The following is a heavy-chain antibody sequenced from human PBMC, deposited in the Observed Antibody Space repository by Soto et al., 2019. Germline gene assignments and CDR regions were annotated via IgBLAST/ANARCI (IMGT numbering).Heavy chain of an antibody. J-gene: IGHJ4*02. CDR2: IIPIFGTA. CDR1: GGTFSRHA. Sequence: QVQLVQSGAAVRKPGSSVKVSCKASGGTFSRHAISWVRQAPGQGLEWMGGIIPIFGTANHAQKFQGRVTIIADESTSTVYMELSSLRSEDTDMYYCARGWGYDSNDYYYAYWGQGTLVIVSS. D-gene: IGHD3-22*01. V-gene: IGHV1-69*01. CDR3: ARGWGYDSNDYYYAY.